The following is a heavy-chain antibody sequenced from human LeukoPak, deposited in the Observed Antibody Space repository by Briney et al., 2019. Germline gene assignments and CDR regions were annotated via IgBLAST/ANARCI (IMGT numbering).Heavy chain of an antibody. CDR1: GFTFSSYA. CDR2: ISYDGSNK. V-gene: IGHV3-30-3*01. CDR3: AREIVVVPAAISGGLDY. Sequence: PGGSLRLSCAASGFTFSSYAMHWVRQAPGKGLEWVAVISYDGSNKYYADSVKGRFTISRDNSKNTLYLQMNSLRAEDTAVYYCAREIVVVPAAISGGLDYWGQGTLVIVSS. D-gene: IGHD2-2*02. J-gene: IGHJ4*02.